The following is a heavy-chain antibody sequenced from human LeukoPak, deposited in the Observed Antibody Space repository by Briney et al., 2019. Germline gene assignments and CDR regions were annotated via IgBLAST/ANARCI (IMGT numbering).Heavy chain of an antibody. CDR3: ARGVYIAAAQYGY. CDR2: ISTSGST. CDR1: GGSISSYY. Sequence: PSETLSLTCTVSGGSISSYYWSWIRQPAGKGLEWIGRISTSGSTNYKSSLKSRVTMSVDTSKNQFSLNLTSVTAADTAAYYCARGVYIAAAQYGYWGQGTLVTVSS. J-gene: IGHJ4*02. D-gene: IGHD6-13*01. V-gene: IGHV4-4*07.